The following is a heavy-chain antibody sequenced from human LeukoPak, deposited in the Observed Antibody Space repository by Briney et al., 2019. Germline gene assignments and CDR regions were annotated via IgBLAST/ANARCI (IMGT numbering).Heavy chain of an antibody. CDR2: LNPSGGSS. V-gene: IGHV1-46*01. D-gene: IGHD3-10*01. CDR1: GYTVTSYY. Sequence: ASVKVSCKASGYTVTSYYMHWVRQAPGQGLEWMGILNPSGGSSSYAQKFQGRATLTRATSTSTVYMELSSLRSEDTAVYYCAKEAGRYPQQSDCWGQGTLVTVSS. J-gene: IGHJ4*02. CDR3: AKEAGRYPQQSDC.